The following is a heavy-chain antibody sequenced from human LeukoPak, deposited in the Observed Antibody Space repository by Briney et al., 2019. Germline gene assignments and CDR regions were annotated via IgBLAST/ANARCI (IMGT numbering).Heavy chain of an antibody. CDR1: GFTFSSYE. Sequence: GGSLRLSCAASGFTFSSYEMNWVRQAPGKGLEWVSYISSSGSTIYYADSVKGRFTISRDNAKNSLYLQMNSLRAEDTAVYYCARGVCSGGSCLLSSWYFDLWGRGTLVTVSS. V-gene: IGHV3-48*03. CDR2: ISSSGSTI. CDR3: ARGVCSGGSCLLSSWYFDL. J-gene: IGHJ2*01. D-gene: IGHD2-15*01.